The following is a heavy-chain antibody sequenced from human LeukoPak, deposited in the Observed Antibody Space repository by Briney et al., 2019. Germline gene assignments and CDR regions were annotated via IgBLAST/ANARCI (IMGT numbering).Heavy chain of an antibody. CDR1: GGSISNTNW. D-gene: IGHD5-12*01. Sequence: SETLSLTCGVSGGSISNTNWWSWVRQPPGKGLEWIGYIYYSGNTDSNPSLKSRVTISVDTSKNQFSLNLRSVTAADTAVYYCARAGSGYYVLDHWGQGTLVTVSS. J-gene: IGHJ4*02. V-gene: IGHV4-4*02. CDR2: IYYSGNT. CDR3: ARAGSGYYVLDH.